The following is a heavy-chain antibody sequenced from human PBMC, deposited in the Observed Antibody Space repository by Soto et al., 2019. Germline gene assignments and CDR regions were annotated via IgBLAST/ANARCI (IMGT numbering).Heavy chain of an antibody. Sequence: AVKVSCKASRVAFSKFIVTWVRQAPGLGLEWVGGIIPIFGTANYAQKFQGGVTITAGESTSTSYMEVNNLRSEDTAVYYCAKVRYSSPMGYYYGMDVWGQGTTVTVSS. CDR2: IIPIFGTA. CDR3: AKVRYSSPMGYYYGMDV. V-gene: IGHV1-69*13. CDR1: RVAFSKFI. D-gene: IGHD6-19*01. J-gene: IGHJ6*02.